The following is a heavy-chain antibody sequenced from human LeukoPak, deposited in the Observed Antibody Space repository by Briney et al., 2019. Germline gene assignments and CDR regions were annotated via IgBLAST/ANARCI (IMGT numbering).Heavy chain of an antibody. D-gene: IGHD2-2*01. Sequence: ETLSFTCAVYGGSFSGYYWSWIRQPPGKGLEWIGEINHSGSTNYNPSLKSRVTISVDTSKNQFSLKLSSVTAADTAVYYCAADCRCTSCYLPIDYWGQGTLVTVSS. CDR1: GGSFSGYY. V-gene: IGHV4-34*01. CDR2: INHSGST. CDR3: AADCRCTSCYLPIDY. J-gene: IGHJ4*02.